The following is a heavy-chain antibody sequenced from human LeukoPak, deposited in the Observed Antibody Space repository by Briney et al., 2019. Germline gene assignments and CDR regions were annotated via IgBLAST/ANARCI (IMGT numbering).Heavy chain of an antibody. D-gene: IGHD4-17*01. CDR3: ARDGLLYGDVALDY. J-gene: IGHJ4*02. V-gene: IGHV1-18*01. CDR2: ISAYNGNT. Sequence: GASVKVSCKASGYTFTSYGISWVRQAPGQGLEWMGWISAYNGNTNYAQKLQGRVTMTTDTSTSTAYMELRSLRSDDTAVYYWARDGLLYGDVALDYWGQGTLVTVSS. CDR1: GYTFTSYG.